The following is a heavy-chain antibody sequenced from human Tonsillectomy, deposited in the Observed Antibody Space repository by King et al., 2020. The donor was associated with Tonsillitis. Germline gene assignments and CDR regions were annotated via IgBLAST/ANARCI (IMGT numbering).Heavy chain of an antibody. CDR2: ISWNSGSI. CDR1: GFTFDDYA. D-gene: IGHD3-22*01. CDR3: AKDQYYYDSSGCGAFDI. V-gene: IGHV3-9*01. J-gene: IGHJ3*02. Sequence: QLVQSGVGLVQPGRSLRLSCAASGFTFDDYAMHWVRQAPGKGLEWVSGISWNSGSIGYADSVKGRFTISRDNAKKSLYLQMNSLRAEDTAFYYCAKDQYYYDSSGCGAFDIWGQGTLVTVSS.